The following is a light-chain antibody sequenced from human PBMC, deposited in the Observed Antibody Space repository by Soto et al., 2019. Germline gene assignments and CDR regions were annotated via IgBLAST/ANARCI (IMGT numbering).Light chain of an antibody. CDR1: QTISSW. CDR3: KHYNSYSEA. CDR2: KAY. V-gene: IGKV1-5*03. Sequence: IQITQSPSTLSGSVGDRVTITCRPSQTISSWLAWYQQKPGKAHKLLIYKAYTLKSGVLSRFSGIGSVTEFTLTISSLQPDDFATYYCKHYNSYSEAFGQGTKVDI. J-gene: IGKJ1*01.